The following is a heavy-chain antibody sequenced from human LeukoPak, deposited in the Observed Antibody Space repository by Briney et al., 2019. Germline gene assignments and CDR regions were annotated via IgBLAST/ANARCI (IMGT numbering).Heavy chain of an antibody. Sequence: ASVKVSCKASGYTCTSYGISWVRQAPGQGLEWMGWISAYNGNTNYAQKLQGRVTMTTDTSTSTAYMELRSLRSDDTAVYYCARVVIYYDSSGYYYVRPRYFDYWGQGTLVTVSS. CDR1: GYTCTSYG. J-gene: IGHJ4*02. CDR2: ISAYNGNT. D-gene: IGHD3-22*01. CDR3: ARVVIYYDSSGYYYVRPRYFDY. V-gene: IGHV1-18*01.